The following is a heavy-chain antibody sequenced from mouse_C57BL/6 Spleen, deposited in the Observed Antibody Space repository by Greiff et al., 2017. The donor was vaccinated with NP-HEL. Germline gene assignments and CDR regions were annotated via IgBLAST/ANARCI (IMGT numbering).Heavy chain of an antibody. V-gene: IGHV5-17*01. CDR2: ISSGSSTI. J-gene: IGHJ4*01. Sequence: EVMLVESGGGLVKPGGSLKLSCAASGFTFSDYGMHWVRQAPEKGLEWVAYISSGSSTIYYADTVKGRFTISRDNAKNTLFLQMTSLRSEDTAMYYCARSIYDGYFYYYAMDYWGQGTSVTVSS. CDR1: GFTFSDYG. D-gene: IGHD2-3*01. CDR3: ARSIYDGYFYYYAMDY.